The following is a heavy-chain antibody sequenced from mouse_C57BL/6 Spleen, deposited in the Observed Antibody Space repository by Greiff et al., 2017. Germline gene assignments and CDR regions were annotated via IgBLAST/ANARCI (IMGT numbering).Heavy chain of an antibody. Sequence: QVQLQQPGPELVKPGASVKLSCKASGYTFTSYWMHWVKQRPGQGLEWIGNINPSNGGTNYNEKFKSKATLTVDKSSSTAYMQLSSLTSEDSAVYYCARGGAYDFYAMDYWGQGTSVTVSS. V-gene: IGHV1-53*01. CDR2: INPSNGGT. CDR1: GYTFTSYW. CDR3: ARGGAYDFYAMDY. J-gene: IGHJ4*01.